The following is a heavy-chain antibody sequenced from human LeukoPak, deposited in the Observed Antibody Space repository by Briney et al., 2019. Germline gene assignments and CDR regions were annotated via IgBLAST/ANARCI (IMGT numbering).Heavy chain of an antibody. J-gene: IGHJ5*02. D-gene: IGHD3-3*01. CDR3: ARVVDKYDFWSPVKFDP. V-gene: IGHV4-30-4*01. CDR2: IYYSGST. CDR1: GGSISSGDYY. Sequence: SETLSLTCTVSGGSISSGDYYWSWIRQPPGKGLEWIGYIYYSGSTYNNPSLKSRVTISVDTSKNQFSLKLSSVTAADTAVYYCARVVDKYDFWSPVKFDPWGQGTLVTVSS.